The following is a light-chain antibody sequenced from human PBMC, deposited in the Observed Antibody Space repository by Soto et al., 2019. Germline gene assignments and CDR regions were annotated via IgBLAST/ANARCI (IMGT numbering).Light chain of an antibody. Sequence: DIQMTQSPSTLSGSVGDRVTITCRASQIISSWLAWYQQKPGKAPKLLIYKASSLESGVPSRFSGSGSGTEFTFTISSLQPDDFATYYCQQYNSYPYTFGQGTRLEIK. CDR1: QIISSW. CDR3: QQYNSYPYT. CDR2: KAS. V-gene: IGKV1-5*03. J-gene: IGKJ5*01.